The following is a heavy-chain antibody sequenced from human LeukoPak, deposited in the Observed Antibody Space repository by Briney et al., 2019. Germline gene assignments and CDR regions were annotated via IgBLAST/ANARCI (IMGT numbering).Heavy chain of an antibody. CDR3: ASLYSDYGAY. CDR2: ISSSGTYI. J-gene: IGHJ4*02. Sequence: PGGSLRLSCAASGFTFSSYSMNWVRQAPGKGLEWISSISSSGTYIYYADSVKGRFTISRDNSKNTLCLQMSSLRDEDTAVYYCASLYSDYGAYWGQGTLVTVSS. D-gene: IGHD4-11*01. CDR1: GFTFSSYS. V-gene: IGHV3-21*04.